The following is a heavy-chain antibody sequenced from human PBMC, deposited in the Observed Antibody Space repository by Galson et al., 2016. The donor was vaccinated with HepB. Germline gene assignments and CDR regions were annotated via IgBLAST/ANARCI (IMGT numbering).Heavy chain of an antibody. CDR1: GFTFSRNS. CDR2: IKEDGSQK. V-gene: IGHV3-7*04. CDR3: ARAGGVANGYALDI. Sequence: SLRLSCAASGFTFSRNSMNWVRQAPGKGLEWVAEIKEDGSQKYYVDSVQGRFTISRDNAKNSLYLQMNSLRAEDTAVYYCARAGGVANGYALDIWGQGTMVSVSS. J-gene: IGHJ3*02. D-gene: IGHD1-26*01.